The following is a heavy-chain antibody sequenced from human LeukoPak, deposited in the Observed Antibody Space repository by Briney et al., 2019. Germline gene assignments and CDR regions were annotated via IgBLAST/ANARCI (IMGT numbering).Heavy chain of an antibody. CDR3: ARRVGSGWPVQH. D-gene: IGHD6-19*01. V-gene: IGHV1-8*01. CDR1: GYTFSSYD. Sequence: ASVKVSCKASGYTFSSYDINWVRQATGQGLEWMGWMNPNSGNTGYAQKFQGRLNMTRNTSISTAYTELSSLRSKDTAVYYCARRVGSGWPVQHWGQGTLVTVSS. CDR2: MNPNSGNT. J-gene: IGHJ1*01.